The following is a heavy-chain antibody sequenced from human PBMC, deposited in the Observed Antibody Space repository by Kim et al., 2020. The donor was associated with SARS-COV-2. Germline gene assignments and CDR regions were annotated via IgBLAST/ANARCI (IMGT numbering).Heavy chain of an antibody. Sequence: GGSLRLSCAASGFTFSSYGMHWVRQAPGKGLEWVAVIWYDGSNKYYADSVKGRFTISRDNSKNTLYLQMNSLRAEDTAVYYCASQIGTIAAPGSIDYWGQGTLVTVSS. CDR1: GFTFSSYG. V-gene: IGHV3-33*01. J-gene: IGHJ4*02. D-gene: IGHD6-6*01. CDR3: ASQIGTIAAPGSIDY. CDR2: IWYDGSNK.